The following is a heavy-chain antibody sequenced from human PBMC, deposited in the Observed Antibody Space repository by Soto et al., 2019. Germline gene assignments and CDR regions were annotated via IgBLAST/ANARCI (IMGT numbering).Heavy chain of an antibody. Sequence: SETLSLTCTVSGGSISSYYWSWIRQPPGKGLEWIGYIYYSGSTNYNPSLKSRVTISVDTSKNQFSLKLSSVTAADTAVYYCARAEWLDPYYFDYRGQGTLVTVSS. CDR2: IYYSGST. J-gene: IGHJ4*02. CDR1: GGSISSYY. D-gene: IGHD6-19*01. CDR3: ARAEWLDPYYFDY. V-gene: IGHV4-59*01.